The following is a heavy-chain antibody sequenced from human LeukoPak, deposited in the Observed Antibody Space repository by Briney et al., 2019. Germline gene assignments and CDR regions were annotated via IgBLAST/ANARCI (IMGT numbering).Heavy chain of an antibody. CDR3: ASSGHYCSSTSCRPSNAFDI. J-gene: IGHJ3*02. CDR1: GGTFSSYA. D-gene: IGHD2-2*01. Sequence: SVKVSCKASGGTFSSYAISWVRQAPGQGLEWMGGIIPIFGTANYAQKFQGGVTITTDESTSTAYMELSSLRSEDTAVYYCASSGHYCSSTSCRPSNAFDIWGQGTMVTVSS. CDR2: IIPIFGTA. V-gene: IGHV1-69*05.